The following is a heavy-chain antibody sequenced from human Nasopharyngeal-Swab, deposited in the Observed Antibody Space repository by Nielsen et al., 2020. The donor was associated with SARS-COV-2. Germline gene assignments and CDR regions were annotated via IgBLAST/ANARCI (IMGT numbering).Heavy chain of an antibody. J-gene: IGHJ6*02. V-gene: IGHV3-7*01. Sequence: GGSLRLSCEASGFIFSSYWMSWVRQAPGKGLEWVANIKQDGSEKNYVDSVKGRFSISRDTPKNSLYLQMYSLRAEDTAVYYCARAAAGTSYYYGMDVWGQGTTVTVSS. CDR2: IKQDGSEK. CDR3: ARAAAGTSYYYGMDV. CDR1: GFIFSSYW. D-gene: IGHD6-13*01.